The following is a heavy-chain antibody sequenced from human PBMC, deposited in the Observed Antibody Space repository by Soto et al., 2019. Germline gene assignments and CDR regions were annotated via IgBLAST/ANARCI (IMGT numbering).Heavy chain of an antibody. D-gene: IGHD3-10*01. J-gene: IGHJ4*02. V-gene: IGHV3-23*01. CDR1: GFTFSNYA. Sequence: EVQLLESGGGLVQPGGSLRLSCAASGFTFSNYAMSWVRQAPGKGLEWVSIINSGGSTYYTDSVKGRFTISRDNSKNTLYLQMNSLRAEDTAVYYCAKDRDGSGSYRRPFDCWGQGTLVTVSS. CDR2: IINSGGST. CDR3: AKDRDGSGSYRRPFDC.